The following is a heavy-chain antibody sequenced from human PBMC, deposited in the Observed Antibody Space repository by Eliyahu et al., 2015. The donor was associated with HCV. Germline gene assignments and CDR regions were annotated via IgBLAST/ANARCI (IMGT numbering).Heavy chain of an antibody. D-gene: IGHD1-26*01. J-gene: IGHJ4*02. V-gene: IGHV4-59*02. CDR2: LSYRRTS. CDR1: GDSVTSHF. Sequence: QVQLQESGPGLVRPSETLSLXCSVSGDSVTSHFXSWXRQPPGKGRQWSAYLSYRRTSYSNPSLKSRVTMSIDTSKNQFSLSLTSVTAADTAVYFCAKIKWGGASWDYWGQGILVTVAS. CDR3: AKIKWGGASWDY.